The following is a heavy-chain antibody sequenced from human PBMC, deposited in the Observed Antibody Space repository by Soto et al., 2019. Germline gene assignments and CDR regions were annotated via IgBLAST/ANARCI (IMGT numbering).Heavy chain of an antibody. J-gene: IGHJ6*02. Sequence: GESLKISWKGSGYNFATDWIGWVRQMPGKGLECMGIIYPAASDTSSSPSFQGQVTISADKSISTAYLQWSSLKASDTAMYYCARYWHSYSLNYYRGMDVWGQGTTVTVSS. CDR3: ARYWHSYSLNYYRGMDV. D-gene: IGHD5-18*01. V-gene: IGHV5-51*01. CDR1: GYNFATDW. CDR2: IYPAASDT.